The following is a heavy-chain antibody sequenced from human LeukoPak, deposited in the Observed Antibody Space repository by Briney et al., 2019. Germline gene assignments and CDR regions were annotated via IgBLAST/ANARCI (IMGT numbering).Heavy chain of an antibody. D-gene: IGHD1-14*01. J-gene: IGHJ4*02. CDR1: GGAFSNYA. Sequence: SVKVSCKASGGAFSNYAITWVRQAPRQGFEWMGVIVPIFGTSKYAQKFQGRVTITADESTSTAYMELRSLTSEDTAVYYCATGRFGTEPLFDYWGQGTLVTVSS. V-gene: IGHV1-69*01. CDR3: ATGRFGTEPLFDY. CDR2: IVPIFGTS.